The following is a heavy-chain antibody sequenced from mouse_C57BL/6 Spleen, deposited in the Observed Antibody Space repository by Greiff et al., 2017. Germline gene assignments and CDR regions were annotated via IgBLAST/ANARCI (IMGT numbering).Heavy chain of an antibody. CDR1: GYSITSGYY. CDR2: ISYDGSN. CDR3: ARDLVGYYGYFDV. Sequence: DVKLQESGPGLVKPSQSLSLTCSVTGYSITSGYYWNWIRQFPGNKLEWMGYISYDGSNNYNPSLKNRISITRDTSKNQFFLKLNSVTTEDTATYYCARDLVGYYGYFDVWGTGTTVTVSS. J-gene: IGHJ1*03. D-gene: IGHD2-2*01. V-gene: IGHV3-6*01.